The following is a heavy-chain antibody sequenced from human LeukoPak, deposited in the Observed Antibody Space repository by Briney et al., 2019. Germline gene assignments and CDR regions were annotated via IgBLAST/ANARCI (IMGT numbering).Heavy chain of an antibody. CDR3: TGNYYGSGSYADFDY. CDR1: GYTFTSNY. J-gene: IGHJ4*02. Sequence: GASVKVSCKAFGYTFTSNYMHWVRQAPGQGPEWMGVISPSGGSTTYAQKFQGRVTLTRDMSTSTDYLELSSLRSEDTAVYYCTGNYYGSGSYADFDYWGQGTLVTVSS. V-gene: IGHV1-46*01. CDR2: ISPSGGST. D-gene: IGHD3-10*01.